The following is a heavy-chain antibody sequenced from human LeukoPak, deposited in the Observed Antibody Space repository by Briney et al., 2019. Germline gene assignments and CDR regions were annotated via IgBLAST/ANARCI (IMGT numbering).Heavy chain of an antibody. CDR1: GIIFSNCS. V-gene: IGHV3-30*04. CDR3: GSDETLTDLPDK. CDR2: ISYDGTNK. J-gene: IGHJ4*02. D-gene: IGHD1-14*01. Sequence: QPGRSLRLSCAVSGIIFSNCSMHWLRQTPGKGLQWVAVISYDGTNKYYADFVKGRFTVSRHNSKNTLYLQMDSLTPEDTGVYDCGSDETLTDLPDKWVQGTLVTVSS.